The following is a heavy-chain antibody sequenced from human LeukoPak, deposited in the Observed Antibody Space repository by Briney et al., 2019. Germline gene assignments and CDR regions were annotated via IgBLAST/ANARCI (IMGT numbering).Heavy chain of an antibody. V-gene: IGHV3-7*01. CDR3: ARDQGYCSSTSCYPRLGDAFDI. J-gene: IGHJ3*02. D-gene: IGHD2-2*01. CDR2: IKQDGSEK. Sequence: PGGSLRLSCAASGFTFSSYWMSWVRQAPGKGLEWVANIKQDGSEKYYVDSVKGRFTISRDNAKNSLYLQMNSLRAEDTAVYYCARDQGYCSSTSCYPRLGDAFDIWGQGTMVTVSS. CDR1: GFTFSSYW.